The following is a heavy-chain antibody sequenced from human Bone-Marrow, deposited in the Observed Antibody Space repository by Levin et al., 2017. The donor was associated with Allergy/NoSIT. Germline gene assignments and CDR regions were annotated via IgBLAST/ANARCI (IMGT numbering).Heavy chain of an antibody. V-gene: IGHV5-51*01. D-gene: IGHD7-27*01. CDR2: IYPGDSDT. CDR3: ARQRGSLAGAFDT. J-gene: IGHJ3*02. CDR1: LTSCG. Sequence: LTSCGVGWVCQMPGKGLEWMGIIYPGDSDTRYSPSFQGQVTISADKSISTAYLQWSSLKASDTAMYYCARQRGSLAGAFDTWGQGTMVTVSS.